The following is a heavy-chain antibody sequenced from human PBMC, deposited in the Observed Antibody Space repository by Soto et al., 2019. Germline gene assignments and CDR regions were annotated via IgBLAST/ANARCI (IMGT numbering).Heavy chain of an antibody. Sequence: SVKVSCKASGYTFTFRYLHWVRQAPGQALEWMGWITPFKSDTNYAQKFQDRVTITRDRSVSTAYMELSNLRSDDTAMYYCARSPFAGSDAFDIWGPGTMVTVSS. CDR2: ITPFKSDT. D-gene: IGHD1-1*01. CDR1: GYTFTFRY. CDR3: ARSPFAGSDAFDI. J-gene: IGHJ3*02. V-gene: IGHV1-45*02.